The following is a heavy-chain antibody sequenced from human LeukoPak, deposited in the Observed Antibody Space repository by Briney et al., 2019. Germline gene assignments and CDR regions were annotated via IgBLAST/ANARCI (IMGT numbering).Heavy chain of an antibody. CDR1: GGSFSGYY. V-gene: IGHV4-34*01. CDR2: INHSGST. J-gene: IGHJ6*03. Sequence: SETLSLTCAVYGGSFSGYYWSWIRQPPGKGLEWIGEINHSGSTNYNPPLKSRVTISVDTSKNQFSLKLSSVTAADTAVYYCARKGRVSYLGNCSGGSCYGYYYYMDVWGKGTTVTVSS. D-gene: IGHD2-15*01. CDR3: ARKGRVSYLGNCSGGSCYGYYYYMDV.